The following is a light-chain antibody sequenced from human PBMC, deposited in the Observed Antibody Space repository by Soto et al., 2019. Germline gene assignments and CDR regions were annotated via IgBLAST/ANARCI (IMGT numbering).Light chain of an antibody. CDR3: QQNYSTPLT. Sequence: DIQMTQSPSSLSASVGDRVTITCRASQSISIYLNWYQQKPGKAPDLLIYAASHLQSGVPSRFSGSGSGTDFTLTIGSLQPEDFATYYCQQNYSTPLTFGGGTKVEIK. CDR1: QSISIY. V-gene: IGKV1-39*01. J-gene: IGKJ4*01. CDR2: AAS.